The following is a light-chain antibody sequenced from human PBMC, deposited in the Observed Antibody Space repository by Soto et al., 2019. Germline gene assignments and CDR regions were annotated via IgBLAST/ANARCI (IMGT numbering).Light chain of an antibody. CDR3: QQYNSYPT. Sequence: DIQMTQSPSTLSASVGDRVTITCRASQSISSWLAWYQQKPGKAPKLLIYKASSSESGVPSRFSGSGSGTELTLTISSLQPDDFATYYCQQYNSYPTFGQGTKVEIK. CDR2: KAS. CDR1: QSISSW. V-gene: IGKV1-5*03. J-gene: IGKJ1*01.